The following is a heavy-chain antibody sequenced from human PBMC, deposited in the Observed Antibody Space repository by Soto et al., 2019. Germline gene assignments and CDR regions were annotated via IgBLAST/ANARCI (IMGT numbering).Heavy chain of an antibody. V-gene: IGHV3-30*04. Sequence: GGSLRLSCAASGFTFSSYAMHWVRQAPGKGLEWVAVISYDGSNKYYADSVKGRFTISRDNSKNTLYLQMNSLRAEDTAVYYCARAVSGYDYHYYYGMDVWGQGTTVTVSS. D-gene: IGHD5-12*01. CDR2: ISYDGSNK. J-gene: IGHJ6*02. CDR1: GFTFSSYA. CDR3: ARAVSGYDYHYYYGMDV.